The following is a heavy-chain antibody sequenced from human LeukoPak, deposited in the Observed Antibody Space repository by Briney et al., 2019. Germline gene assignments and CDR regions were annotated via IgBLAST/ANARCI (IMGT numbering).Heavy chain of an antibody. CDR3: ARYKVGAGYYYYYMDV. Sequence: ASVKVSCKASGYTFSGYHIHWLRQAPGQGLEWMGWISTDNGNTDYAQKLQGRVTMTTDTSTSTAYMELRSLRSGDTAVYYCARYKVGAGYYYYYMDVWSKGTTVTVSS. CDR2: ISTDNGNT. CDR1: GYTFSGYH. V-gene: IGHV1-18*04. D-gene: IGHD3-16*01. J-gene: IGHJ6*03.